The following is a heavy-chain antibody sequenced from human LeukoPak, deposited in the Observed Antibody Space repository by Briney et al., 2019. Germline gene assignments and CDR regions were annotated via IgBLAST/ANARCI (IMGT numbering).Heavy chain of an antibody. CDR2: IYTSGST. D-gene: IGHD3-22*01. V-gene: IGHV4-61*02. CDR3: ARGGYYDSSGSRDAFDI. CDR1: GGSISSGSYF. J-gene: IGHJ3*02. Sequence: SQTLSLTCTVSGGSISSGSYFWNWIRQPAGKGLEWIGRIYTSGSTDYNPSLKSRVTISLDTTKNQFSLKLSSVTAADTAVYYCARGGYYDSSGSRDAFDIWGQGTMVTVSS.